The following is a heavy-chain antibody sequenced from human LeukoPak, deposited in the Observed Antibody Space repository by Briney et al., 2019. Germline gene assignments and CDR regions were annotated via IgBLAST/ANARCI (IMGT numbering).Heavy chain of an antibody. J-gene: IGHJ4*02. V-gene: IGHV3-23*01. CDR1: GFTFDDYA. D-gene: IGHD7-27*01. Sequence: PGRSLRLSCAASGFTFDDYAMHWVRQAPGKGLKWVSTITTGGPNTYYADSVKGRFTVSRDDSRNTLYLQMNSLRAEDTAVYYCAKDGGLWVSAHWGDSWGRGTLVTVSS. CDR3: AKDGGLWVSAHWGDS. CDR2: ITTGGPNT.